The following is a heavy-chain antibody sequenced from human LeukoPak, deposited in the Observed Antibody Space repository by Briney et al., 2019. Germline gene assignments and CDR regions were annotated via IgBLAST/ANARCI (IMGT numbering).Heavy chain of an antibody. CDR3: ARDPYTGSMFDY. CDR1: GFTFRSSS. J-gene: IGHJ4*01. Sequence: GRSLRLSCAASGFTFRSSSMSWVRQAPGKGLEWVAFIGSFTGDIFYADSVKGRFTISRDNAKDSVYLQMDSLRVDDTAIYFCARDPYTGSMFDYWGHGTLVTVSS. CDR2: IGSFTGDI. D-gene: IGHD1-26*01. V-gene: IGHV3-21*01.